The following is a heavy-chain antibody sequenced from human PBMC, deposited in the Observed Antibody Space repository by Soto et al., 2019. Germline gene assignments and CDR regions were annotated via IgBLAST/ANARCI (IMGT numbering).Heavy chain of an antibody. Sequence: PGGSLRLSCVGSGFSFSDYSMSWVRQAPGKGLQWISCISSSSDDIHYADSVKGRFTVSRDNAKNALFLQMNSLRDDDTAIYYCARLPKGSLVTAWGQGTQVTVSS. J-gene: IGHJ4*02. CDR1: GFSFSDYS. CDR3: ARLPKGSLVTA. CDR2: ISSSSDDI. D-gene: IGHD2-21*02. V-gene: IGHV3-48*02.